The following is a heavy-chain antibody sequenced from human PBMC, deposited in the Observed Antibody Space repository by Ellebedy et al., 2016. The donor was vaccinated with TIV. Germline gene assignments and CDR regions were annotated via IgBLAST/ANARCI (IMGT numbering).Heavy chain of an antibody. J-gene: IGHJ5*02. CDR2: INHSGST. V-gene: IGHV4-34*01. CDR1: GGSISSYY. CDR3: ARDRRGFGGIIGHGFAP. D-gene: IGHD3-16*02. Sequence: MPSETLSLTCTVSGGSISSYYWSWIRQPPGKGLEWIGEINHSGSTNYNPSLKSRVTMSVDTSKNQFSLKLRSVTAADTAVYYCARDRRGFGGIIGHGFAPWGQGTLVTVSS.